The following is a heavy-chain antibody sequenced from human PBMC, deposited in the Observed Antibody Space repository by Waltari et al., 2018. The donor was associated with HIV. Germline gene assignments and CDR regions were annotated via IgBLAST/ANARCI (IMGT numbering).Heavy chain of an antibody. CDR1: GVTCTPYT. Sequence: VRLMESGGGLVEPGGALTISCAASGVTCTPYTMNWIRHIPGKGLEWLASISRDNRESYFIDSIKGRFTISRDNAANSVFLHMDRLRVDDTARYFCVRDDPGYEPIDYWGRGTLVTVSS. V-gene: IGHV3-21*02. CDR2: ISRDNRES. D-gene: IGHD2-2*01. J-gene: IGHJ4*02. CDR3: VRDDPGYEPIDY.